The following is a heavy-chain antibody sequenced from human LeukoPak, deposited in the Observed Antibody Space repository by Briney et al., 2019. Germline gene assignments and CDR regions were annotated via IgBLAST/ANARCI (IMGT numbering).Heavy chain of an antibody. V-gene: IGHV4-59*01. D-gene: IGHD6-13*01. Sequence: SETLSLTCTVSGGSISSYYWSWTRQPPGKGLEWIGYIYYSGSTNYNPSLKSRVTISVDTSKNQFSLKLSSVTAADTAVYYCARTTEAHSWRTRYYDYYMDVWGKGTTVTVSS. CDR3: ARTTEAHSWRTRYYDYYMDV. J-gene: IGHJ6*03. CDR1: GGSISSYY. CDR2: IYYSGST.